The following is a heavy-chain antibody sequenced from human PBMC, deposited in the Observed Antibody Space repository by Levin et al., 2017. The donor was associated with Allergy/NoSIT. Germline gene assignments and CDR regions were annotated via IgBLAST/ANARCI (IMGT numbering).Heavy chain of an antibody. V-gene: IGHV3-7*04. CDR3: ARDRPALAAMAYFDY. Sequence: SCAASGFTFSSYWMSWVRQAPGKGLEWVANIKQDGSEKYYVDSVKGRFTISRDNAKNSLYLQMNSLRAEDTAVYYCARDRPALAAMAYFDYWGQGTLVTVSS. CDR2: IKQDGSEK. D-gene: IGHD2-2*01. CDR1: GFTFSSYW. J-gene: IGHJ4*02.